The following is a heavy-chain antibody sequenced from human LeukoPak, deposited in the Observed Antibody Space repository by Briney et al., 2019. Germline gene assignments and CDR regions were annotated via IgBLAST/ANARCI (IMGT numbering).Heavy chain of an antibody. V-gene: IGHV4-4*07. J-gene: IGHJ3*02. CDR3: AKDMGLVPAATHDAFDI. CDR1: GGSIRSYY. Sequence: PSETLSLTCTVSGGSIRSYYWTWIRQPAGKGLEWIGRIYTSGSTKYNPSLKSRVTMSVDTSKNQFSLKLNSVTAADTAVCYCAKDMGLVPAATHDAFDIWGQGTMVTVSS. D-gene: IGHD2-2*01. CDR2: IYTSGST.